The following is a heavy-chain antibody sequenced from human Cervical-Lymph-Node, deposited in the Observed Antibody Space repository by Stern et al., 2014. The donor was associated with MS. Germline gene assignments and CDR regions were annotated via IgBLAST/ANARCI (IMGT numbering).Heavy chain of an antibody. J-gene: IGHJ2*01. CDR1: GFTFKSYS. Sequence: EVQLVESGGGLVQPGGSLRLSCAASGFTFKSYSMNWVRQAPGKGLEWVSYISSSSSIKYHAESVKGRFTISRDDAKDSLYLQMNSLRAEDTAVYFCAREPPLSGAIFFDLWGRGTLVTVSS. V-gene: IGHV3-48*01. D-gene: IGHD1-26*01. CDR2: ISSSSSIK. CDR3: AREPPLSGAIFFDL.